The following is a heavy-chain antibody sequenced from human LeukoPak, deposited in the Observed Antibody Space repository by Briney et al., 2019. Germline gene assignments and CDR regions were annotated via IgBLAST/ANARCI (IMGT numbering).Heavy chain of an antibody. CDR1: GFTFDDYA. J-gene: IGHJ4*02. CDR2: ISWNSGSI. CDR3: AKPHFDD. V-gene: IGHV3-9*01. Sequence: GRSLRLSCAASGFTFDDYAMHWVRQAPGKGLEWVSGISWNSGSIGYADSVKGRFTISRDNSKNTLYPQMSSLRPGDTAVYYCAKPHFDDWGQGTLVTVSS.